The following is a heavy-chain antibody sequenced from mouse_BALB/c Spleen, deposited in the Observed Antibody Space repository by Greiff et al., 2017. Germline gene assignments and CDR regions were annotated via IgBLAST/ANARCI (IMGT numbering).Heavy chain of an antibody. CDR3: ARWRDYAMDY. CDR1: GYSITSDYA. Sequence: EVKLQESGPGLVKPSQSLSLTCTVTGYSITSDYAWNWIRQFPGNKLEWMGYISYSGSTSYNPSLKSRISITRDTSKNQFFLQLNSVTTEDTATYYCARWRDYAMDYWGQGTSVTVSS. V-gene: IGHV3-2*02. CDR2: ISYSGST. J-gene: IGHJ4*01.